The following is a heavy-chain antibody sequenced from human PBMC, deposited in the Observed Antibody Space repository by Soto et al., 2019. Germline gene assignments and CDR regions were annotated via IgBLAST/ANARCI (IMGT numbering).Heavy chain of an antibody. CDR2: ISYDGSNK. D-gene: IGHD2-2*01. CDR3: ARDGPYLVPAAMGTPLAY. V-gene: IGHV3-30*03. Sequence: GGSLRLSCAASGFTFSSYGMHWVRQAPGKGLEWVAVISYDGSNKYYADSVKGRFTISRDNSKNTLYLQMNSLRPEDTAVYYCARDGPYLVPAAMGTPLAYWGQGTLVTVSS. CDR1: GFTFSSYG. J-gene: IGHJ4*02.